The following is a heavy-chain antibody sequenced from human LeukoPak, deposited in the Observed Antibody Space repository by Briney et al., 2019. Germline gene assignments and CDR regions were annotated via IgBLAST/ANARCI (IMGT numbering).Heavy chain of an antibody. J-gene: IGHJ4*02. D-gene: IGHD4-17*01. CDR3: AKGPLTSVTRGYYFDY. Sequence: GGSLRLSCAASGFTFSSYSMAWVRQAPGKGLEWVSAISGSGGSTYYADSVKGRFTISRDNSKNTLYLQMNSLRAEDTAVYYCAKGPLTSVTRGYYFDYWGQGTLVTVSS. CDR2: ISGSGGST. CDR1: GFTFSSYS. V-gene: IGHV3-23*01.